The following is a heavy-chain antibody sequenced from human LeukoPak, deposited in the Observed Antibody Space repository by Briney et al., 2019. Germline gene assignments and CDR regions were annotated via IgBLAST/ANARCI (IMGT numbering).Heavy chain of an antibody. Sequence: GGSLRLSCVASGGTFSDYWMTWVRQAPGRGLEWVASIKQDGIEKNYMDSVKGRFTISRDNAKNSLYLQMSSLRAEDTGVYYCVRAGRGFVVVDNYGMDVWGQGTTVTVSS. CDR3: VRAGRGFVVVDNYGMDV. CDR1: GGTFSDYW. J-gene: IGHJ6*02. CDR2: IKQDGIEK. V-gene: IGHV3-7*03. D-gene: IGHD2-2*01.